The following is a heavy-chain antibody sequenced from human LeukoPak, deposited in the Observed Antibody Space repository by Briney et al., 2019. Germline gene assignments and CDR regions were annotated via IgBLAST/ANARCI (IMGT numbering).Heavy chain of an antibody. CDR1: GGSISSYY. CDR3: AGHEMATIGAFDI. Sequence: SETLSLTCTVSGGSISSYYWSWIRQPPGKGLEWIGYIYYSGSTNYNPSLKSRVTISVDTSKNQFSLKLSSVTAADTAVYYCAGHEMATIGAFDIWGQGTMVTVSS. CDR2: IYYSGST. J-gene: IGHJ3*02. D-gene: IGHD5-24*01. V-gene: IGHV4-59*08.